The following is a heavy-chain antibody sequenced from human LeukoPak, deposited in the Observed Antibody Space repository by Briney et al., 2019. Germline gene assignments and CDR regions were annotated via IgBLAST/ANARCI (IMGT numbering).Heavy chain of an antibody. J-gene: IGHJ4*02. Sequence: PSETLSLTCTVSGGSISSGGYYWSWIRQHPGKGLEWIGYIYYSGSTYYNPSLKSRVTISVDTSKNQFSLKLSSVTAADTAVYYCARTERNYGSGNDYWGQGTLVTVSS. V-gene: IGHV4-31*03. D-gene: IGHD3-10*01. CDR1: GGSISSGGYY. CDR2: IYYSGST. CDR3: ARTERNYGSGNDY.